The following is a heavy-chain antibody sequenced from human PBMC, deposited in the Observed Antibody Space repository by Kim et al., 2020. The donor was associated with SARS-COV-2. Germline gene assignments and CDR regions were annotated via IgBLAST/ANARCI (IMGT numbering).Heavy chain of an antibody. D-gene: IGHD3-10*01. CDR3: AKDDRGWFGELLPDWFDP. V-gene: IGHV3-23*01. CDR1: GFTFSSYA. J-gene: IGHJ5*02. Sequence: GGSLRLSCAASGFTFSSYAMSWVRQAPGKGLEWVSAISGSGGSTYYADSVKGRFTISRDNSKNTLYLQMNSLRAEDTAVYYCAKDDRGWFGELLPDWFDPWGGGTGVTV. CDR2: ISGSGGST.